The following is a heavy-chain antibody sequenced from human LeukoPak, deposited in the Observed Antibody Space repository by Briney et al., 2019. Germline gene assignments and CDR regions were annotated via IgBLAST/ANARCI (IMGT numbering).Heavy chain of an antibody. CDR2: INPNSGGT. CDR1: GYTFTGYY. J-gene: IGHJ4*02. D-gene: IGHD3-22*01. Sequence: ASVKVSCKASGYTFTGYYMHWVRQAPGQGLEWMGWINPNSGGTNYAQKFQGRVTMTRDTTISTAYMELSRLRSDDTAVYYCATIPPDFYYDSSGYGDYWGQGTLVTVSS. CDR3: ATIPPDFYYDSSGYGDY. V-gene: IGHV1-2*02.